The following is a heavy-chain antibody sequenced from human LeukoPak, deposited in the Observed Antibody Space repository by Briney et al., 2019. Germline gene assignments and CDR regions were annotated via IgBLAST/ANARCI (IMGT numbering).Heavy chain of an antibody. D-gene: IGHD2-2*01. CDR2: MNPNSGNT. CDR3: ARLSRDCSSTSCYPYFQH. J-gene: IGHJ1*01. V-gene: IGHV1-8*01. Sequence: ASVKVSCKASGYTFTRYDINWVRQATGQGLEWMGWMNPNSGNTGYAQKFQGRVTMTRNTSISTAYMELSSLRSEDTAVYYCARLSRDCSSTSCYPYFQHWGQGTLVTVSS. CDR1: GYTFTRYD.